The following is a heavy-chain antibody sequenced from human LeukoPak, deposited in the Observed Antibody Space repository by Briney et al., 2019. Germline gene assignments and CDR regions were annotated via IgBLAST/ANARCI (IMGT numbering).Heavy chain of an antibody. V-gene: IGHV4-34*01. J-gene: IGHJ5*02. D-gene: IGHD2-2*01. CDR3: ARGVVVVPAAIPWFDP. Sequence: SETLSLTYAVYGGSFSGYYWSWIRQPPGKGLEWIGEINHSGSTNYNPSLKSRVTISVDTSKNQFSLKLSSVTAADTAVYYCARGVVVVPAAIPWFDPWGQGTLVTVSS. CDR1: GGSFSGYY. CDR2: INHSGST.